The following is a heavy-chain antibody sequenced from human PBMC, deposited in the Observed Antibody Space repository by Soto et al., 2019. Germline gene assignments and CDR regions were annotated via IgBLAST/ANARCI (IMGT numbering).Heavy chain of an antibody. V-gene: IGHV3-15*01. D-gene: IGHD5-12*01. CDR3: TTGSLYIVATILKFDY. CDR2: IKSKTDGGTT. J-gene: IGHJ4*02. Sequence: GGSLRLSCAASGFTFSNAWMSWVRQAPGKGLEWVGRIKSKTDGGTTDYAAPVKGRFTTSRDDSKNTLYLQMNSLKTEDTAVYYCTTGSLYIVATILKFDYWGQGTLVTAPQ. CDR1: GFTFSNAW.